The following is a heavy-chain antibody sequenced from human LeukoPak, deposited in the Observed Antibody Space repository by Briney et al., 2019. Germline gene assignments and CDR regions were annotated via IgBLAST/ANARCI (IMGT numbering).Heavy chain of an antibody. V-gene: IGHV4-34*01. CDR3: ARGMMKYFQH. CDR1: GGSFSGYY. CDR2: INHSGGT. J-gene: IGHJ1*01. Sequence: SETLSLTCAVYGGSFSGYYWSWIRQPPGKGLEWIGEINHSGGTKYNPSLESRVTISVDTSKNQFALKRSSVTAADTAVYYCARGMMKYFQHWGQGTLVTVSS. D-gene: IGHD3-16*01.